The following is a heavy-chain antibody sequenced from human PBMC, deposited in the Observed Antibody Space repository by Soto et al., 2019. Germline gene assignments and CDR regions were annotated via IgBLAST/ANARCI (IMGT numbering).Heavy chain of an antibody. Sequence: GGSLRHSCSASGFTFRDYYMSWIRQAPCKGLEWVSYISSSGSTIYYADSVKGRFTISRDNAKNSLYLQMNSLRAEDTAVYYCASTAYDYVWGSQRYWGQGTLVTVSS. V-gene: IGHV3-11*01. CDR1: GFTFRDYY. J-gene: IGHJ4*02. D-gene: IGHD3-16*01. CDR2: ISSSGSTI. CDR3: ASTAYDYVWGSQRY.